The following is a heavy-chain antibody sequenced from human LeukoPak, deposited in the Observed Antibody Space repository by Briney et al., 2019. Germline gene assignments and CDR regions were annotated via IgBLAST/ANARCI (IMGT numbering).Heavy chain of an antibody. CDR3: ARGITSSGWPGNWFDP. V-gene: IGHV3-64*01. J-gene: IGHJ5*02. CDR2: INGDGGNT. Sequence: PGRSLRLSCAASGFTFSSYGMHWVRQAPGKGLEYVSAINGDGGNTYYANSVKGRFTISRDNSKNVLYLQMGSLRAEDMAVYYCARGITSSGWPGNWFDPWGQGTLVTVSS. CDR1: GFTFSSYG. D-gene: IGHD6-19*01.